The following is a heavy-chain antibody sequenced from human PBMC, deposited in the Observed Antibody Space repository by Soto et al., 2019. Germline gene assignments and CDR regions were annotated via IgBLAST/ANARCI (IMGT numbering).Heavy chain of an antibody. Sequence: SETLSLTCIVSGRSISSSSYYWGWIRQSPVKGLEWIGGIYYSRSTYDNPSLKSRITISVDTSKNRFSQKLSSGTAADTAVYYCARQGIAVAGNYYFDYWGQGTLVTVSS. V-gene: IGHV4-39*01. D-gene: IGHD6-19*01. J-gene: IGHJ4*02. CDR2: IYYSRST. CDR1: GRSISSSSYY. CDR3: ARQGIAVAGNYYFDY.